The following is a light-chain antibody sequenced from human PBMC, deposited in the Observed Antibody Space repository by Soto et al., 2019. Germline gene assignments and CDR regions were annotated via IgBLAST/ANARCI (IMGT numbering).Light chain of an antibody. CDR2: GAS. CDR3: QQYIRWPLT. Sequence: EMVMTQSPATLSVSPGERATLSCRANQSVSSNLAWYQQKPGQAPSLLIYGASTRATGTPARFSGSGSGTEFTLTISSLQSEDFAVYYCQQYIRWPLTFGGGTKVEIK. CDR1: QSVSSN. V-gene: IGKV3-15*01. J-gene: IGKJ4*01.